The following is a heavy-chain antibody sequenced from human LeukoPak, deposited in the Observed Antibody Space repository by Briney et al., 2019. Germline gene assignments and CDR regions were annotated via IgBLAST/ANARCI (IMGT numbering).Heavy chain of an antibody. J-gene: IGHJ3*02. Sequence: PPGCLRLSSTGTGFTTDVFAMNWVRQDPQQGLDWISHIIGYHKTTIYVDSVKGRLTISRDNSKNSLYLQMDSLRTEHTALYYCAKHRKYSSNWDAGTLDGFDIWGRGTMVTVTS. CDR3: AKHRKYSSNWDAGTLDGFDI. CDR2: IIGYHKTT. D-gene: IGHD6-13*01. CDR1: GFTTDVFA. V-gene: IGHV3-43*02.